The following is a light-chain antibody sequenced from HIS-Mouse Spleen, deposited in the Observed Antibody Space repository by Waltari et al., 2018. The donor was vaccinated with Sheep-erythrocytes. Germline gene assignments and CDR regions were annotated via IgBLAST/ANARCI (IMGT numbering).Light chain of an antibody. J-gene: IGLJ1*01. CDR2: DVS. CDR3: CSYAGSFYV. V-gene: IGLV2-11*01. CDR1: SSDVGGYNY. Sequence: QSALTQPRSVSGSPGQSVTISCTGTSSDVGGYNYVSWYQQHPGKAPKLMIYDVSKRPSGVPDRLSGSKSGNTASLTISGLQAEDEADYYFCSYAGSFYVFGTGTKVTVL.